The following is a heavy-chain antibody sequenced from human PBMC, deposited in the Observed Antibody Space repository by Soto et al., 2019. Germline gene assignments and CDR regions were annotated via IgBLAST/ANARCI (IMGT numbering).Heavy chain of an antibody. J-gene: IGHJ4*02. V-gene: IGHV4-4*07. D-gene: IGHD6-19*01. CDR1: GGSISSYY. CDR3: ARTGYSSGLYVFDY. Sequence: PSETLSLTCTVSGGSISSYYWSWIRQPAGKGLEWIGRIYTSGSTNYNPSLKSRVTMSVDTSKNQFSLKLSSVTAADTAVYYCARTGYSSGLYVFDYWGKGTLVTVSS. CDR2: IYTSGST.